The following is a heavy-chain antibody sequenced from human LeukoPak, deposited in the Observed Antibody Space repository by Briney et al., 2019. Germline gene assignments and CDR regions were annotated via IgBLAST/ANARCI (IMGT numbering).Heavy chain of an antibody. CDR3: AKARSGSYSTDFDY. J-gene: IGHJ4*02. D-gene: IGHD1-26*01. V-gene: IGHV1-18*01. CDR1: GYTFTSYG. CDR2: ISAYNGNT. Sequence: ASVKVSCKASGYTFTSYGISWVRQAPGQGLEWMGWISAYNGNTNYAQKLQGRVTMTTDTSTSTAYMELRSLRSDDTAVYYCAKARSGSYSTDFDYWGQGTLVTVSS.